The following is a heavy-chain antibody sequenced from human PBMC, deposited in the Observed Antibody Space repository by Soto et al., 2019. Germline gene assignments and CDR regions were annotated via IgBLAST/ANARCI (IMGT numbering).Heavy chain of an antibody. V-gene: IGHV3-30*18. CDR3: AKEPYPYSSSWHHTKFDY. J-gene: IGHJ4*02. CDR1: GFTFSSYG. CDR2: ISYDGSNK. D-gene: IGHD6-13*01. Sequence: PGGSLRLSCAASGFTFSSYGMHWVRQAPGKGLEWVAVISYDGSNKYYADSMKGRFTISRDNSKNTLYLQMNSLRAEDTAVYYCAKEPYPYSSSWHHTKFDYWGQGTLVTVSS.